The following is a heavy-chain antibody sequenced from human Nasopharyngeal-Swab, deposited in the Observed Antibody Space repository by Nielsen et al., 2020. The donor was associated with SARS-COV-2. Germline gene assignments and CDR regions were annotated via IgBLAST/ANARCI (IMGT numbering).Heavy chain of an antibody. Sequence: GESLKISCAASGFNFSDQYMDWVRHAPGKGLEWVVRIRNKANSYTTEYAASVKVRFTITRDDSKNSVYLQLNSLKTEDTAVYYCASPSCSSTSCYATDFWGQETRVT. CDR2: IRNKANSYTT. J-gene: IGHJ4*02. D-gene: IGHD2-2*01. CDR1: GFNFSDQY. V-gene: IGHV3-72*01. CDR3: ASPSCSSTSCYATDF.